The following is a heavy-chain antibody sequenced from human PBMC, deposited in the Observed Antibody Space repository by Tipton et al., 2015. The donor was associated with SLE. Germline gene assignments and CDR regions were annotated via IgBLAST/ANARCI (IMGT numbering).Heavy chain of an antibody. V-gene: IGHV4-39*07. CDR1: GGSVSSGAFH. CDR2: FYSGGGT. D-gene: IGHD1-1*01. Sequence: TLSLTCTVSGGSVSSGAFHWGWVRRPPGKGLEWIGYFYSGGGTYYNPSLRSRVTISVDTSKNQLSLKLSAVTAADTAVYYCARALWKGGDYWGQGTLVTVSS. CDR3: ARALWKGGDY. J-gene: IGHJ4*02.